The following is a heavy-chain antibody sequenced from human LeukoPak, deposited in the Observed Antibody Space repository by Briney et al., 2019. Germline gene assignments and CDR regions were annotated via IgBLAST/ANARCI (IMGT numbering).Heavy chain of an antibody. CDR1: GFTFSRYA. D-gene: IGHD1-20*01. CDR2: ISSNGGDA. V-gene: IGHV3-64*01. CDR3: AREVVNNWNYLDY. Sequence: GGSLRLSCAASGFTFSRYAMHWVRQAPGKGLEYVSAISSNGGDAYYANSVKGRFTISRDNFKNTLYLQMGSLRAEDMAVYYCAREVVNNWNYLDYWGQGTLVTVSS. J-gene: IGHJ4*02.